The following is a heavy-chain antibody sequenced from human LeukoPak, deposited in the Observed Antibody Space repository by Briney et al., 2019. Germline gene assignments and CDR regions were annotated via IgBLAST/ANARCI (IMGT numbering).Heavy chain of an antibody. CDR2: IYTSGST. CDR1: GGSISSYY. V-gene: IGHV4-4*07. D-gene: IGHD6-19*01. Sequence: SETLSLTCTVSGGSISSYYWSWIRQPAGKGLEWIGRIYTSGSTNYNPSLKSRVTMSVDTSKNQFSLKLSSVTAADTAVYYCSRDWQSSGWYDYWGQGTLVTVSS. J-gene: IGHJ4*02. CDR3: SRDWQSSGWYDY.